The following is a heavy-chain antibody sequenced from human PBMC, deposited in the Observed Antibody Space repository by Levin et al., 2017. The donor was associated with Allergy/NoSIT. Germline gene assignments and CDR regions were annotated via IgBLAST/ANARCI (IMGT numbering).Heavy chain of an antibody. CDR2: VSGSGATT. Sequence: GGSLRLSCAASGFTFTSYAMSWVRQAPGKGLEWVSVVSGSGATTYYTDSVKGRFTISRDNSKNTLYLQMNSLRAEDTAVYYCAKVRSGGFDYWGQGTLVTVSS. CDR3: AKVRSGGFDY. CDR1: GFTFTSYA. V-gene: IGHV3-23*01. J-gene: IGHJ4*02.